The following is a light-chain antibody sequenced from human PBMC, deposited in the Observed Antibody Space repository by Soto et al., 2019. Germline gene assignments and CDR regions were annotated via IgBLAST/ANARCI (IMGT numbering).Light chain of an antibody. J-gene: IGKJ2*01. CDR2: GAS. Sequence: EIVMTQSPATLSVSPGERATLSCRASQSVSSNLAWYQQKPGQAPRLLIYGASTRATGIPARYSGSGSGTDFTITISSLSSEDFAVYYCQQYNNWPPEYTFGQGTKLEIK. V-gene: IGKV3-15*01. CDR3: QQYNNWPPEYT. CDR1: QSVSSN.